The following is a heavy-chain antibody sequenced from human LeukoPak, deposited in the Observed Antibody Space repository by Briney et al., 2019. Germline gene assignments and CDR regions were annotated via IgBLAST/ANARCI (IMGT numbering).Heavy chain of an antibody. CDR2: LVYDGFYK. J-gene: IGHJ6*02. CDR1: GFAFSNYG. CDR3: AKDLITMVRGSPMDV. D-gene: IGHD3-10*01. Sequence: GGSLRLSCAASGFAFSNYGMHWVRQAPGKGLEWVALLVYDGFYKYYADSVKGRFTISRDDSTNTRYLQLTSLRAEDTAVYYCAKDLITMVRGSPMDVWGRGTTVTVS. V-gene: IGHV3-30*02.